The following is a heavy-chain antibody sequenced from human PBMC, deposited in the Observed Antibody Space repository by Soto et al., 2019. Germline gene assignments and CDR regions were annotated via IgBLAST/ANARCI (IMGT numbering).Heavy chain of an antibody. CDR1: GFSLSNAGLG. CDR3: ASTYSSSWYWFDP. CDR2: IFSNDAK. J-gene: IGHJ5*02. V-gene: IGHV2-26*04. D-gene: IGHD6-13*01. Sequence: QVTVKESGPVLVKPTETLTLTCTVSGFSLSNAGLGVSWIRQPPGKALEWLAHIFSNDAKSYSTSLKSRLTISXDXXKSQVVLTMTNMDPVDTATYYCASTYSSSWYWFDPWGQGTLVTVSS.